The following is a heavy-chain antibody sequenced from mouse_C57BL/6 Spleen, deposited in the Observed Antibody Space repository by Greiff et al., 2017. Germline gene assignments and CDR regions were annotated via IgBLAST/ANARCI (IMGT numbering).Heavy chain of an antibody. J-gene: IGHJ2*01. Sequence: QVQLQQPGAELVKPGASVKLSCKASGYTFTSYWMQWVKQRPGQGLEWIGEIVPSDSYTNYNQKFKGKATLTVDTSSSTAYMQRSSLTSEDSAVYYCARSGIYYYGSSLYYFDYWGQGTTLTVSS. CDR3: ARSGIYYYGSSLYYFDY. CDR1: GYTFTSYW. D-gene: IGHD1-1*01. V-gene: IGHV1-50*01. CDR2: IVPSDSYT.